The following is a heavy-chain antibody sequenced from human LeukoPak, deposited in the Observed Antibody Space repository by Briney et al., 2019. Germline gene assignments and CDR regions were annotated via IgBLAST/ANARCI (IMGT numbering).Heavy chain of an antibody. CDR2: IYYSGST. Sequence: SQTLSLTCTVSGGSISSGDYYWSWIRQPSGKGLEWIGYIYYSGSTYYNPSLKSRVTMSVDTSKNQFSLQLNSVTPEDTAVYYCAREYSSSYGVDAFDIWGQGTMVTVSS. CDR1: GGSISSGDYY. D-gene: IGHD6-6*01. J-gene: IGHJ3*02. CDR3: AREYSSSYGVDAFDI. V-gene: IGHV4-30-4*08.